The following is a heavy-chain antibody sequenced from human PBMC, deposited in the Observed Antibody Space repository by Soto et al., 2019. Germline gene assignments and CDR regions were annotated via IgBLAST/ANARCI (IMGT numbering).Heavy chain of an antibody. D-gene: IGHD2-2*01. CDR1: GGSIGSCY. V-gene: IGHV4-59*12. J-gene: IGHJ4*02. CDR3: AKDGGPAYCNSPGYSAEHFDY. CDR2: IYYSGST. Sequence: SETLSLTCSASGGSIGSCYWSWIRQPPGKGLEWIGYIYYSGSTNYNPSLKSRVTISVDTSKNQFSLKLSSVTAADTAVYYCAKDGGPAYCNSPGYSAEHFDYWGRGTQVTVSS.